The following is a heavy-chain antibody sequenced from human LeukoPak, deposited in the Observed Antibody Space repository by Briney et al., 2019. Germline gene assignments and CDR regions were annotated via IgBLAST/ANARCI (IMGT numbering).Heavy chain of an antibody. CDR3: ARGTVFGVVIPHFDY. J-gene: IGHJ4*02. Sequence: GGSLRLSCAASGFTFSSYWMSWVRQAPGKGLEWVANIKQDGSEKYYVDSVKGRFTISRDNAKKSLYLQMNSLRAEDTAVYYCARGTVFGVVIPHFDYWGQGTLVIVSS. CDR1: GFTFSSYW. CDR2: IKQDGSEK. V-gene: IGHV3-7*01. D-gene: IGHD3-3*01.